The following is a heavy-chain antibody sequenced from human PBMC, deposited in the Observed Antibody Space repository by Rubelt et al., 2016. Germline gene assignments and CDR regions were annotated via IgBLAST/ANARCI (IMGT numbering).Heavy chain of an antibody. Sequence: QVPLQQWGAGLLKPSETLSLTCAVYGGSFRRYYWSWLRHPPGKGLVWIGALNHSGSTKYNPSPKSRVTISVDTSKRQFSLKRSSGTAADTVGYYCASSLSGSPNFDYWGQGTLVTVSS. CDR1: GGSFRRYY. J-gene: IGHJ4*02. CDR2: LNHSGST. V-gene: IGHV4-34*01. CDR3: ASSLSGSPNFDY. D-gene: IGHD3-10*01.